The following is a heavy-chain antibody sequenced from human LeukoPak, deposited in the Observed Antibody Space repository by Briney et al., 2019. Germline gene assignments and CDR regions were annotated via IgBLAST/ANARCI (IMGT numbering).Heavy chain of an antibody. J-gene: IGHJ4*02. V-gene: IGHV1-69*05. Sequence: SSVKVSCKASGGTFSSYAISWVRQAPGQGLEWMGGIIPIFGTANYAQKFQGRVTITTDESTSTAYMELSSLRSEDTAVYHCARGNYYDSRPDYWGQGTLVTVSS. D-gene: IGHD3-22*01. CDR2: IIPIFGTA. CDR3: ARGNYYDSRPDY. CDR1: GGTFSSYA.